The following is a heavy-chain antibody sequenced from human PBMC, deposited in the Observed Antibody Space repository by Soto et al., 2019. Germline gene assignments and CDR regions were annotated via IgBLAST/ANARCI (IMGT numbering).Heavy chain of an antibody. CDR3: GRHRRGGTCYSASDY. D-gene: IGHD2-15*01. V-gene: IGHV4-39*01. J-gene: IGHJ4*02. Sequence: QLQLQESGPGLVKPSETLSLTCTVSGDSISSSTYYWGWIRQPPGKGLEWVGRIYYSGTTYNNPSPKSRGSTSVDTSKNQLSLKLSSVTAADTAVYYCGRHRRGGTCYSASDYWGQGTLVTVSS. CDR1: GDSISSSTYY. CDR2: IYYSGTT.